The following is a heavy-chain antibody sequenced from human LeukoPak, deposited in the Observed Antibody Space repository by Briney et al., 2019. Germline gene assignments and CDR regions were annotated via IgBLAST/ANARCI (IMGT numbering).Heavy chain of an antibody. Sequence: GGSLRLSCAASGFTFSSYWMSWVRLAPGKGREWVANIKGDGSEKWYADSVKGRFTISRDNAQNSVHLQMNSLRAEDTAVYHCARDEYRSRWLHPWGQGTLVTVTS. CDR2: IKGDGSEK. CDR1: GFTFSSYW. D-gene: IGHD5-24*01. J-gene: IGHJ5*02. CDR3: ARDEYRSRWLHP. V-gene: IGHV3-7*01.